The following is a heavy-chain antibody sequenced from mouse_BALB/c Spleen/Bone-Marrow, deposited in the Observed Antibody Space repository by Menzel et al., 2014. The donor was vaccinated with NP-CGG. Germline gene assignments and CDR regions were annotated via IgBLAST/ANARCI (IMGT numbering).Heavy chain of an antibody. J-gene: IGHJ2*01. D-gene: IGHD1-1*01. CDR2: IWAGGST. V-gene: IGHV2-9*02. Sequence: VNVVESGPGLVSPSQLLSIPCTVSGFSLTSYGLHWVRQPPGKGLEWLGVIWAGGSTNYNSALMSRLSISKDNSKSXVFLKMSSLQTDDTAMYYCARDYYGSSYFDYWGQGTTLTVSS. CDR1: GFSLTSYG. CDR3: ARDYYGSSYFDY.